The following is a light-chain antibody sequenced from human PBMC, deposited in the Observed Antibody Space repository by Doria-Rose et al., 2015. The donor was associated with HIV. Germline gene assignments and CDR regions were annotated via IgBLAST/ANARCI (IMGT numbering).Light chain of an antibody. Sequence: TQSPGTLSLSPGDRATLSCRASQSFSSTYLAWYQQKPGQAPSLLIYDRSTKATGIPDRFSASGSGTDFTLTINRLEPEDFALYYCHQYGTSWTFGQGTKVEI. CDR2: DRS. J-gene: IGKJ1*01. V-gene: IGKV3-20*01. CDR1: QSFSSTY. CDR3: HQYGTSWT.